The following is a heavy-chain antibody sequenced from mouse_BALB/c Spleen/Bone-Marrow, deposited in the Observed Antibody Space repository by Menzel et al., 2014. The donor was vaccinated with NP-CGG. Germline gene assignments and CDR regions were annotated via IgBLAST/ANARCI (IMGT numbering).Heavy chain of an antibody. CDR3: ARRGYYGNYYYAMDC. D-gene: IGHD2-1*01. Sequence: EVQLQQSGAELVKPGASVKLSCTASGFNIKDTYMHWVKQRPEQGLEWIGRIDPANGNTKYDPKFQGKATITADTSSNTAYLQLSSLTSEDTAVYYCARRGYYGNYYYAMDCWGQGTSVTVSS. J-gene: IGHJ4*01. CDR2: IDPANGNT. CDR1: GFNIKDTY. V-gene: IGHV14-3*02.